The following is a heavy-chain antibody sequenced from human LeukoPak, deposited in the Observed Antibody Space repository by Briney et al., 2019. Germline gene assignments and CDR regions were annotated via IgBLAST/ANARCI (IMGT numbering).Heavy chain of an antibody. V-gene: IGHV3-30-3*01. Sequence: GGSLRLSCAASGFTFSSYAMHWVRQAPGKGLEWMAVISYDGSNKYYADSVKGRFTISRDNSKNTLYLQMNSLRAEDTAVYYCARGQAAAPFYGMDVWGQGTTVTVSS. CDR3: ARGQAAAPFYGMDV. CDR2: ISYDGSNK. J-gene: IGHJ6*02. D-gene: IGHD6-13*01. CDR1: GFTFSSYA.